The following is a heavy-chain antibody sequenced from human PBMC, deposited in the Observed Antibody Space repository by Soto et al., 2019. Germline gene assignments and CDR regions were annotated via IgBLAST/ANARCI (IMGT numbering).Heavy chain of an antibody. CDR2: IWYDGSNK. CDR1: GFNFSSYG. Sequence: GGSLRLSCAASGFNFSSYGMHWVRQAPGKGLEWVAVIWYDGSNKYYADSVKGRFTISRDNSKNTLYLQMNSLRAEDTDVYYCARERPRWPGPSFDYWGQGTLVTVSS. D-gene: IGHD2-15*01. V-gene: IGHV3-33*01. J-gene: IGHJ4*02. CDR3: ARERPRWPGPSFDY.